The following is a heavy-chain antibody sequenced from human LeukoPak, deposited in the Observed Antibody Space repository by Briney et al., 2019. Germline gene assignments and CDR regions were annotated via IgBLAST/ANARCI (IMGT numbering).Heavy chain of an antibody. CDR1: GGSFSGYY. V-gene: IGHV4-34*01. D-gene: IGHD3-10*01. CDR2: INHSGST. Sequence: SETLSLTCAVYGGSFSGYYWSWIRQPPGKGLEWIGEINHSGSTNYNPSLKSRVTISVDTSKNQFSLKLSSVTAADTAAYYCARGDYYGSGTLGNWFDPWGQGTLVTVSS. J-gene: IGHJ5*02. CDR3: ARGDYYGSGTLGNWFDP.